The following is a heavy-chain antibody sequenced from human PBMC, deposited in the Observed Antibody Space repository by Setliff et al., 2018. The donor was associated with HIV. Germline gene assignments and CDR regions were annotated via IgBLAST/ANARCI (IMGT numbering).Heavy chain of an antibody. D-gene: IGHD2-15*01. CDR3: ATPRGYCSGGSCYSPPYMDV. V-gene: IGHV5-51*01. CDR1: GYSFSSYW. CDR2: LYPADSNI. J-gene: IGHJ6*03. Sequence: PGESLKISCKGSGYSFSSYWIGWVRQMPGKGLEFMGLLYPADSNIRYSPSFQGPVTISVDKSTNTAFLQWTSLRASATAMYYCATPRGYCSGGSCYSPPYMDVWGKGTTVTVSS.